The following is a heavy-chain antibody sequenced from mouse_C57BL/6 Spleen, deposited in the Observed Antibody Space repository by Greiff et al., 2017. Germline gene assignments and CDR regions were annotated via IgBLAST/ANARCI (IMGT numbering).Heavy chain of an antibody. CDR2: IRNKANGYTT. CDR1: GFTFTDYY. CDR3: ARYYGSSIWYFDV. Sequence: EVKVVESGGGLVQPGGSLSLSCAASGFTFTDYYMSWVRQPPGKALEWLGFIRNKANGYTTEYSASVKGRFTISRDNSQSILYLQMNALRAEDSATYYCARYYGSSIWYFDVWGTGTTVTVSS. J-gene: IGHJ1*03. D-gene: IGHD1-1*01. V-gene: IGHV7-3*01.